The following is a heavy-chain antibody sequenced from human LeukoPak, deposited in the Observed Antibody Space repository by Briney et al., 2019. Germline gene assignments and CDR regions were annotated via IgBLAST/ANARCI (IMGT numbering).Heavy chain of an antibody. V-gene: IGHV1-8*01. CDR2: MNPNSGNT. CDR1: GYTFTSYD. Sequence: ASVKVSCKASGYTFTSYDINWVRQATGQGLEWMGWMNPNSGNTGYAQKFQGRVTMTRNTSISTAYMELSSLRSEDTAVYYCAKNYDFLTGYANWGQGTLVTVSS. CDR3: AKNYDFLTGYAN. D-gene: IGHD3-9*01. J-gene: IGHJ4*02.